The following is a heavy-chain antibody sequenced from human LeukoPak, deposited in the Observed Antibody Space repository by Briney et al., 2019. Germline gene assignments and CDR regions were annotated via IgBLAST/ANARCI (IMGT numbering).Heavy chain of an antibody. J-gene: IGHJ4*02. Sequence: GGSLRLSCAASGFTFSTYAMHWVRQAPGQGLEWVALIWFDGSNKYYADSVKGRFTISRDNSKNTLYLQMNSLRAEDTALYYCARDLEYNSDYGDFWGQGTLVTVSS. CDR2: IWFDGSNK. CDR3: ARDLEYNSDYGDF. V-gene: IGHV3-33*01. D-gene: IGHD3-16*01. CDR1: GFTFSTYA.